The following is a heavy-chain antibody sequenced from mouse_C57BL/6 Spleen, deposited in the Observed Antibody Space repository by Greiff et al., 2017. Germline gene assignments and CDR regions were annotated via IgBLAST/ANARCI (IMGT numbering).Heavy chain of an antibody. J-gene: IGHJ2*01. V-gene: IGHV1-7*01. CDR2: INPSSGYT. Sequence: QVQLQQSGAELAKPGASVKLSCKASGYTFTSYWMHWVKQRPGQGLEWIGYINPSSGYTKYNQKFKDKATLTAEKSSSTAYMQLSSLTYEDSAVYYCAINWYYFDYWGQGTTLTVSS. CDR1: GYTFTSYW. CDR3: AINWYYFDY. D-gene: IGHD4-1*02.